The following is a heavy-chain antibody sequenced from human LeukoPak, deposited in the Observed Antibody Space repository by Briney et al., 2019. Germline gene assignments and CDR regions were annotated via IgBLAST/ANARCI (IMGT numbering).Heavy chain of an antibody. CDR1: GYTFTGYY. CDR3: AKSLYSGSYTGLDY. J-gene: IGHJ4*02. Sequence: GASVKVSCKASGYTFTGYYMHWVRQAPGQGLEWMGWINPNSGGTNYAQKFQGRVTMTRDTSISTAYMELRSLRSDDTAVYYCAKSLYSGSYTGLDYWGQGTLVTVSS. V-gene: IGHV1-2*02. CDR2: INPNSGGT. D-gene: IGHD1-26*01.